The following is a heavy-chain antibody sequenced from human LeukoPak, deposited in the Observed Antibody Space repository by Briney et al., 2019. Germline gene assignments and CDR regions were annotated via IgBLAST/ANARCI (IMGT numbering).Heavy chain of an antibody. J-gene: IGHJ4*02. CDR3: ARGALLWFGDRMEYYFDY. D-gene: IGHD3-10*01. CDR1: GGSISSYY. CDR2: IYYSGST. V-gene: IGHV4-59*01. Sequence: SETLSLTCTVSGGSISSYYWSWIRQPPGKGLEWIGYIYYSGSTNYNPSLKSRVTISVDTSKNQFSLKLSSMTAADTAVYYCARGALLWFGDRMEYYFDYWGQGTLVTVSS.